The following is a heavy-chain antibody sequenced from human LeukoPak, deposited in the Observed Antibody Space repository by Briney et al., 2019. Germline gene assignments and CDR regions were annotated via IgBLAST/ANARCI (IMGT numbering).Heavy chain of an antibody. CDR2: IYYSGST. V-gene: IGHV4-39*01. Sequence: SETLSLTCTVSGGSISSSSYYWGWIRQPPGKGLEWIGSIYYSGSTYYNPSLKSRVTIFVDASKNQFSLKLSSVTAADTAVYYCARQISSSWYVKAFDIWGQGTMVTVSS. D-gene: IGHD6-13*01. CDR3: ARQISSSWYVKAFDI. CDR1: GGSISSSSYY. J-gene: IGHJ3*02.